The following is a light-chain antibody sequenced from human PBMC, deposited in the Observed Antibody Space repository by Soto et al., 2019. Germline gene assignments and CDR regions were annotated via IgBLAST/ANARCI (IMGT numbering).Light chain of an antibody. J-gene: IGKJ4*01. V-gene: IGKV1-6*02. CDR2: ATS. Sequence: AVHMTQSPSSLSAYFGDRVTITCRASQDIQNDFGWYQQQPGKAPKLLIYATSTLQSGVPSRFSGSGSGTDFTLTINSLQPEDFATYYGLQDYSYPATFGAGTKVDIK. CDR3: LQDYSYPAT. CDR1: QDIQND.